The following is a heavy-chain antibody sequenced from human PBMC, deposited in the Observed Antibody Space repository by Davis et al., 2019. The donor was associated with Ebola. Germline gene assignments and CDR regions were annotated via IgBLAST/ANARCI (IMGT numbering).Heavy chain of an antibody. CDR1: GYTFTSYG. J-gene: IGHJ4*02. CDR2: INAGNGNT. Sequence: ASVKVSCKASGYTFTSYGISWVRQAPGQGLEWMGWINAGNGNTKYSQKFQGRVTITRDTSASTAYMELSSLRSEDTAVYYCARSSAMALYFDYWGQGTLVTVSS. D-gene: IGHD5-18*01. CDR3: ARSSAMALYFDY. V-gene: IGHV1-3*01.